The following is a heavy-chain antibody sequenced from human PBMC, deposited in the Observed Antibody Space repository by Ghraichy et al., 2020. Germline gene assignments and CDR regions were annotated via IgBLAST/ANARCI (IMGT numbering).Heavy chain of an antibody. CDR2: ISSSSSYI. CDR3: ARDYYDSSGYYLFDY. V-gene: IGHV3-21*01. Sequence: GGSLRLSCAASGFTFSSYSMNWVRQAPGKGLEWVSSISSSSSYIYYADSVKGRFTISRDNAKNSLYLQMNSLRAEDTAVYYCARDYYDSSGYYLFDYWGQGTLVTVSS. CDR1: GFTFSSYS. D-gene: IGHD3-22*01. J-gene: IGHJ4*02.